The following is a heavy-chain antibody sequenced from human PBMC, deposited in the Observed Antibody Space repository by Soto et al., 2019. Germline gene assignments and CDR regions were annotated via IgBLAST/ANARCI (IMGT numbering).Heavy chain of an antibody. CDR3: ARTAAAGKYYYGVDV. Sequence: EVQLVQSGAEVKKPGESLKISCKGSGYSFTSYWIGWVRQMPGKGLEWMGIIYPGDSDTRYSRSFQGQVTISADKSISTAYLQWSSLKASDTAMYYCARTAAAGKYYYGVDVWGQGTTVTVSS. J-gene: IGHJ6*02. CDR1: GYSFTSYW. CDR2: IYPGDSDT. V-gene: IGHV5-51*01. D-gene: IGHD6-13*01.